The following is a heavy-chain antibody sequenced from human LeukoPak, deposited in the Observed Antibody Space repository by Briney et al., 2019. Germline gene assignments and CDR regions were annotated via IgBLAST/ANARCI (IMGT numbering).Heavy chain of an antibody. Sequence: SSETLSLTCTVSGGSISSYYWSWIRQPAGKGLEWIGRIYTSGSTNYNPSLKSRVTMSVDTSKNQFSLKLSSVTAADTAVYYCARDGPISMYYGPLPAAFDIRGQGTMVTVSS. J-gene: IGHJ3*02. CDR3: ARDGPISMYYGPLPAAFDI. D-gene: IGHD3-10*01. CDR2: IYTSGST. V-gene: IGHV4-4*07. CDR1: GGSISSYY.